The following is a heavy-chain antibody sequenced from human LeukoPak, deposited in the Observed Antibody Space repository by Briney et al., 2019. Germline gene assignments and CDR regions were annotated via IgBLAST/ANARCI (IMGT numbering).Heavy chain of an antibody. V-gene: IGHV3-30*18. J-gene: IGHJ4*02. CDR2: ISYDGSNK. CDR1: GFTFSSYG. CDR3: AKSDYDSSGYYPFDPGFDY. D-gene: IGHD3-22*01. Sequence: GGSLRLSCAASGFTFSSYGMHWVRQAPGKGLEWVAVISYDGSNKYYADSVKGRFTISRDNSKNTLYLQMNSLRAEDTAVYYCAKSDYDSSGYYPFDPGFDYWGQGTLVTVSS.